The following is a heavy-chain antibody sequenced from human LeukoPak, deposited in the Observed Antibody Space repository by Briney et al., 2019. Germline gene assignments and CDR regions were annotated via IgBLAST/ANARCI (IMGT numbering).Heavy chain of an antibody. CDR1: GGSISSYY. CDR2: IYYSGST. V-gene: IGHV4-59*01. D-gene: IGHD1-14*01. CDR3: ASSPPAPDRLGDYFDY. J-gene: IGHJ4*02. Sequence: SETLSLTCTVSGGSISSYYWSWIRQPPGKGLEWIGYIYYSGSTNYNPSLKSRVTISVDTSKNQFSLKLSSVTAADTAVYYCASSPPAPDRLGDYFDYGGQGTLVTVSS.